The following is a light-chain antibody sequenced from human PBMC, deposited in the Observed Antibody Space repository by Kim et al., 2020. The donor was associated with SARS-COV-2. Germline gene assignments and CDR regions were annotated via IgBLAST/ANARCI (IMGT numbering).Light chain of an antibody. J-gene: IGKJ1*01. V-gene: IGKV1-27*01. CDR2: GAS. Sequence: ASVGDGVTITCRASQGINRDLAWYQQRPGKVPKLLIYGASTLQSGVPSRFSGGGSGTDFTLTISGLQPEDVETYYCQKYNSAPWTFGQGTKVDIK. CDR1: QGINRD. CDR3: QKYNSAPWT.